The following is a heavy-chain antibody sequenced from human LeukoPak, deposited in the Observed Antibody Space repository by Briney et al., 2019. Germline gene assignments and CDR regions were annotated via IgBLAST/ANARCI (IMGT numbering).Heavy chain of an antibody. V-gene: IGHV4-34*01. D-gene: IGHD6-19*01. CDR3: ARGAWVNSRGWYGYYFDY. J-gene: IGHJ4*02. Sequence: SETLSLTCAVYGGSFSGYYWSWIRQPPGKGLEWIGEIKHSGSTNYNPSLKSRVTISVDTSKNQFSLKLSSVTAADTAVYYCARGAWVNSRGWYGYYFDYWGQGTLVTVSS. CDR2: IKHSGST. CDR1: GGSFSGYY.